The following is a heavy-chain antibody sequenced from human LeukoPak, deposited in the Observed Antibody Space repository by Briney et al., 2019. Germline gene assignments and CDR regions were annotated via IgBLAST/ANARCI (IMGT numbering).Heavy chain of an antibody. CDR2: INHSGST. D-gene: IGHD3-10*01. V-gene: IGHV4-34*01. CDR1: GGSFSAYY. J-gene: IGHJ4*02. Sequence: SETLSLTCAAYGGSFSAYYWSWIRQPPGKGLEWIGEINHSGSTNYNPSLKSRVTISVDTSKNQFSLKLSSVTAADTAVYYCARGRTYYGSGSYYSGWGQGTLVTVSS. CDR3: ARGRTYYGSGSYYSG.